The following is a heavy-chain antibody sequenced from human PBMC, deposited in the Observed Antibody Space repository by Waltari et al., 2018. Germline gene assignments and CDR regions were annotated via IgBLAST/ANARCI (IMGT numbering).Heavy chain of an antibody. V-gene: IGHV1-2*06. CDR2: INPNSGGT. Sequence: QVQLVQSGAEVKKPGASVKVSCKASGYTFTGYYMHWVRQAPGQGLEWMGRINPNSGGTNYAQKFQGRVTMTRDTSISTAYMELSRLRSDDTAVYYCARKPNYSSSRRGAAFDIWGQGTMVTVSS. J-gene: IGHJ3*02. D-gene: IGHD6-13*01. CDR1: GYTFTGYY. CDR3: ARKPNYSSSRRGAAFDI.